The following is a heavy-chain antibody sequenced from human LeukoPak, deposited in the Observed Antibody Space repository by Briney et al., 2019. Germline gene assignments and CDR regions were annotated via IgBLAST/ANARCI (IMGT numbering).Heavy chain of an antibody. CDR3: ARAKATYYYGSGGYRYFDY. V-gene: IGHV4-59*01. Sequence: KPSETLSLTCTVSGGSISSYYWSRIRQPPGKGLEWIGYIYYSGSTNYNPSLKSRVTISVDTSKNQFSLKLSSVTAADTAVYYCARAKATYYYGSGGYRYFDYWGQGTLVTVSS. J-gene: IGHJ4*02. CDR2: IYYSGST. CDR1: GGSISSYY. D-gene: IGHD3-10*01.